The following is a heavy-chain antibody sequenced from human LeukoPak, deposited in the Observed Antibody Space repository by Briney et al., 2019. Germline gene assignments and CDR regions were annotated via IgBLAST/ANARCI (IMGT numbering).Heavy chain of an antibody. CDR1: GFTFSTYR. Sequence: PGGSLRLSCAASGFTFSTYRMSWVRQAPGKGLEWVANINQDGSQKRYVDSVQGRFTISRDNTKNSLFLQMNSLRAEDTAVYYCARLKDDVTKLDYWGQGTLVTVSS. D-gene: IGHD2-8*01. CDR2: INQDGSQK. CDR3: ARLKDDVTKLDY. J-gene: IGHJ4*02. V-gene: IGHV3-7*01.